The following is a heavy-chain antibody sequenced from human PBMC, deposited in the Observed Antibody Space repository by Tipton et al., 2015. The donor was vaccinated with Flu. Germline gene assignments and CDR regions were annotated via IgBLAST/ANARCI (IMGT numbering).Heavy chain of an antibody. Sequence: SLRLSCAASGFTFNNHWMSWVRQAPGKGLEWVASINQDGSEKYYVDSVKGRFTISRDNAKNSLSLQMNSLRVEDTGTYYCARDTDTTGHYNRFDPWGQGTLVSVSS. CDR3: ARDTDTTGHYNRFDP. CDR2: INQDGSEK. CDR1: GFTFNNHW. J-gene: IGHJ5*02. D-gene: IGHD1-1*01. V-gene: IGHV3-7*01.